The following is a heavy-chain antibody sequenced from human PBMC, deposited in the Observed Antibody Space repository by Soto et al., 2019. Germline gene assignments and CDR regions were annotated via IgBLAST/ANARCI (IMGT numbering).Heavy chain of an antibody. CDR1: GATFSTTG. D-gene: IGHD2-21*02. CDR2: IIPLFGTP. V-gene: IGHV1-69*01. J-gene: IGHJ5*01. Sequence: QVQLVQSGAEVRKPGSSLRVSCKSSGATFSTTGISWVRQAPGQGLEWMGGIIPLFGTPKYARKFQGRVSTTAEGSKNTVYIELNSLRTYDTAVYYCARASPVICGGDPCYRLDSSFDSWWQGSLVSVSS. CDR3: ARASPVICGGDPCYRLDSSFDS.